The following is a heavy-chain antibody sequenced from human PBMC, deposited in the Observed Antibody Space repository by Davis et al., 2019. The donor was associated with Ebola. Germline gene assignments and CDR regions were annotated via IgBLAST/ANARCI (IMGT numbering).Heavy chain of an antibody. V-gene: IGHV4-59*11. J-gene: IGHJ4*02. CDR1: DASISGHY. CDR3: SRFGEGAY. Sequence: PSETLSFTCTVSDASISGHYWNWFRQPPGKGLEWIGFISGSGRTSYNPSLKSRVTISADTSKNQFSLNLSSVTAADTAVYFCSRFGEGAYWGQGTLVTVSS. CDR2: ISGSGRT. D-gene: IGHD2-21*01.